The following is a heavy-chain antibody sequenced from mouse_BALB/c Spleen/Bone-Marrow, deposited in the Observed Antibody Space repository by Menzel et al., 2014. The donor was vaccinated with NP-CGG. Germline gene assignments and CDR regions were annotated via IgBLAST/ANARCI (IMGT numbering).Heavy chain of an antibody. CDR3: ASLYYYGSLFV. J-gene: IGHJ1*01. Sequence: DVKLVESGGGLVQPGGSLKLSCAASGFDFSGYWLSWVRQAPGKGLEWIGAINPDSSTLNYTPSLKDKFIISRDNAEYTQYLQMSIDRSEDTALYYCASLYYYGSLFVWGSWTTVTVSS. V-gene: IGHV4-1*02. CDR1: GFDFSGYW. CDR2: INPDSSTL. D-gene: IGHD1-1*01.